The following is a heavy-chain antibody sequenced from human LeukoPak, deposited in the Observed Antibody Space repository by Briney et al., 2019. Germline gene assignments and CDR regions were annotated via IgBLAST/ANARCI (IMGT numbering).Heavy chain of an antibody. CDR1: GGSISSYY. Sequence: PSETLSLTCTVSGGSISSYYWSWIRQPPGKGLEWIGYIYYSGSTNYNTSLKSRVTISVDTSKNQFSLKLSSVTAADTAVYYCARRVGGSYYGDYFDYWGQGTLVTVSS. D-gene: IGHD1-26*01. CDR3: ARRVGGSYYGDYFDY. CDR2: IYYSGST. V-gene: IGHV4-59*08. J-gene: IGHJ4*02.